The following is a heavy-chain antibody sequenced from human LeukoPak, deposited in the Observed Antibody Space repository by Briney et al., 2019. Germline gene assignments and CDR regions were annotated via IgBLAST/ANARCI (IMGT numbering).Heavy chain of an antibody. Sequence: SETLSLTCTVSGVSISSFYWSWIRQPPGKGMEWIGYIYYSGSTNYNPSLKSRVTISLDTSKNQFSLKLRSVTAADTLVYYCARSDHGLVGSGKLDVWGQGATVTVSS. CDR2: IYYSGST. V-gene: IGHV4-59*01. CDR1: GVSISSFY. CDR3: ARSDHGLVGSGKLDV. J-gene: IGHJ6*02. D-gene: IGHD3-10*01.